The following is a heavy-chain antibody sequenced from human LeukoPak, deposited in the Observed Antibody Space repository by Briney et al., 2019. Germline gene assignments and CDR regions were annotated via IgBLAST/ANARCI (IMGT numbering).Heavy chain of an antibody. CDR1: GFTFSSYA. CDR2: ISYVGSNK. D-gene: IGHD3-22*01. CDR3: AREGHYYDSSGYYRGAYFDY. Sequence: GRSLRLSCAASGFTFSSYAMHWVRQAPGKGLEWVAVISYVGSNKYYADSVKGRFTISRDNSKNTLYLQMNSLRAEDTAVYYCAREGHYYDSSGYYRGAYFDYWGQGTLVTVSS. J-gene: IGHJ4*02. V-gene: IGHV3-30*04.